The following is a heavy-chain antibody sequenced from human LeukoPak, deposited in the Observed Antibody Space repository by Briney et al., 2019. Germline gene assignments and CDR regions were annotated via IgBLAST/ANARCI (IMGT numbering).Heavy chain of an antibody. CDR1: GFTFDRHS. CDR2: ISADGGSK. CDR3: ANRCGVTNNLDF. V-gene: IGHV3-43*02. Sequence: GSLRLSCAASGFTFDRHSMNWVRQAPGKGLEWMGFISADGGSKNYAASLKGRFTISTDNTEASLFLQMRRLRSEDTAFYYCANRCGVTNNLDFWGRGVLVTVSS. D-gene: IGHD3-3*01. J-gene: IGHJ4*02.